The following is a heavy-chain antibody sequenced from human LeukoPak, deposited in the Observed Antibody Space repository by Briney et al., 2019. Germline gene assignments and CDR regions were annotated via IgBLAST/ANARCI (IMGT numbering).Heavy chain of an antibody. V-gene: IGHV3-21*01. CDR3: ARTRDSSGCFDL. CDR1: GFTFSTCS. D-gene: IGHD6-19*01. Sequence: PGGSLRLSCSASGFTFSTCSMNWVRQAPGKGLEWVSSISTGSTYIFYGDSVKGRFTISRDNADNSLYLQMNSLRAEDTAVYYCARTRDSSGCFDLWGQGTLVTVSS. J-gene: IGHJ5*02. CDR2: ISTGSTYI.